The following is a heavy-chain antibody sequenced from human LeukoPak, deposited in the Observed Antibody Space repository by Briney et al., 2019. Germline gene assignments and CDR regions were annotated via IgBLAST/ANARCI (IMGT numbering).Heavy chain of an antibody. V-gene: IGHV3-33*01. CDR1: GFTFSSYG. CDR2: IWYDGSNK. CDR3: SSTTRYYYYYGMDV. Sequence: GRSVRLSCAASGFTFSSYGMHWVRQAPGKGLEWVAVIWYDGSNKYYADSVKGRFTISRDNSKKTLYLQMNSLRAEDTAVYYCSSTTRYYYYYGMDVWGKGTTVTVSS. J-gene: IGHJ6*04. D-gene: IGHD2-2*01.